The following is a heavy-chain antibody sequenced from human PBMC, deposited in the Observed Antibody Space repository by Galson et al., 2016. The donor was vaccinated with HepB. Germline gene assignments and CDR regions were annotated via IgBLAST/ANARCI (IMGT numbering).Heavy chain of an antibody. Sequence: SVKVSCKASGYTFTNYAMNWVRQAPGHRLEWMGWINPGNGDKNYAQKFQGRVSFTRDTSAKIAYMELTSLRSEDTAVYYCAREYSSYAFDIWGQGTMVTVSS. CDR3: AREYSSYAFDI. D-gene: IGHD2-15*01. CDR2: INPGNGDK. V-gene: IGHV1-3*01. J-gene: IGHJ3*02. CDR1: GYTFTNYA.